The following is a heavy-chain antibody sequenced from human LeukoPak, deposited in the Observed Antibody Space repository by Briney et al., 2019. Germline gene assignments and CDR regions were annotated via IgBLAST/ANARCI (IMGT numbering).Heavy chain of an antibody. Sequence: RGASLKISCKGSGYSFTSYWIGWVRPMPGKGLEWMGIIYPGDSDTRYSPSFEGQVTISANKSISTAYLQWSSLKASDTAMYYCARHGGFYGDYFDYWGQGTLVTVSS. CDR1: GYSFTSYW. V-gene: IGHV5-51*01. D-gene: IGHD4-17*01. CDR2: IYPGDSDT. CDR3: ARHGGFYGDYFDY. J-gene: IGHJ4*02.